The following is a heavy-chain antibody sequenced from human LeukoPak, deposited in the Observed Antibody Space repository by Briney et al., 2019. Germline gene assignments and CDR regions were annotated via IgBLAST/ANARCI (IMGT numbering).Heavy chain of an antibody. Sequence: SETLSLTCTVSGGSISSSSYYWGWIRQPAGKGLEWIGRIYTSGSTNYNPSLKSRVTMLVDTSKNQFSLKLSSVTAADTAVYYCARDEGDYGDYVSLAFDYWGQGTLVTVSS. D-gene: IGHD4-17*01. CDR1: GGSISSSSYY. J-gene: IGHJ4*02. CDR3: ARDEGDYGDYVSLAFDY. V-gene: IGHV4-61*02. CDR2: IYTSGST.